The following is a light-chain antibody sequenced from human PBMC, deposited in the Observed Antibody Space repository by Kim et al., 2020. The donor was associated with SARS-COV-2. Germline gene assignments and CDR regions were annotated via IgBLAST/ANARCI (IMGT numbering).Light chain of an antibody. Sequence: GQRVTISCSGSSSNVGSNTVNWYQQLPGTAPRLLIYSNDQRPSGVPDRFSGSKSGTSASLAISGLQSEDEADYYCAAWDDSLNGWVFGGGTQLTVL. J-gene: IGLJ3*02. V-gene: IGLV1-44*01. CDR3: AAWDDSLNGWV. CDR2: SND. CDR1: SSNVGSNT.